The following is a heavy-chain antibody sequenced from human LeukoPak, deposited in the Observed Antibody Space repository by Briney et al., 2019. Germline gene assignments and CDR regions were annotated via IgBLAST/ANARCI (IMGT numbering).Heavy chain of an antibody. Sequence: ASVRVSCQTSGYTFSTNDINWLRQAAGQGLEWMGWMNPNSANTGFAQKFQGRAAITRDTSTATAYLELSGLTSEDTAVYYCARAIRYQLLSDYWGQGTLVTVSS. V-gene: IGHV1-8*02. CDR1: GYTFSTND. CDR3: ARAIRYQLLSDY. D-gene: IGHD2-2*01. CDR2: MNPNSANT. J-gene: IGHJ4*02.